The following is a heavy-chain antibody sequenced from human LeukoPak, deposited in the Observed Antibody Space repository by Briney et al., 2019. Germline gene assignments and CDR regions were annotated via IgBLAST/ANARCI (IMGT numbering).Heavy chain of an antibody. V-gene: IGHV3-30*18. J-gene: IGHJ2*01. CDR3: AKDADTATIIYWYFDL. CDR1: GFSFRNYG. D-gene: IGHD5-18*01. CDR2: ISDDGRNK. Sequence: GGSLRLSCAASGFSFRNYGMHWVRQAPGKGLEWMAVISDDGRNKYYADSVRGRFTISRDNSKNMLYLQMNNLRPEDTAVYHCAKDADTATIIYWYFDLWGRGTLVTVSS.